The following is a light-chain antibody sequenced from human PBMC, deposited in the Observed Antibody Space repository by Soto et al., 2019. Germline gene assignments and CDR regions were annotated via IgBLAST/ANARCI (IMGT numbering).Light chain of an antibody. CDR2: AAS. CDR1: RGIYTH. CDR3: QTYDKAPWT. J-gene: IGKJ1*01. Sequence: DIHMTQSPSSLSASVGDRVTITCRASRGIYTHLAWYQQKPGNAPKLLIYAASTLQSGVPSRFSASGSGTDFILTISALQSEDVGTYFCQTYDKAPWTFGQGTRV. V-gene: IGKV1-27*01.